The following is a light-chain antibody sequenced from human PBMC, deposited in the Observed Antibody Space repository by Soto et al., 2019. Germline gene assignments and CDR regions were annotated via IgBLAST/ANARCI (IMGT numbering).Light chain of an antibody. V-gene: IGKV3-15*01. CDR3: QQYNNWPWT. CDR2: GAS. J-gene: IGKJ1*01. CDR1: QSVSSN. Sequence: EIVMTQSPATVSVSPGERATLSFRASQSVSSNLAWYQQKPGQAPRLLIHGASTRATGFPARFSGSGSGTDFTLTISSLQSEDFAVYYCQQYNNWPWTFGQGTKVDI.